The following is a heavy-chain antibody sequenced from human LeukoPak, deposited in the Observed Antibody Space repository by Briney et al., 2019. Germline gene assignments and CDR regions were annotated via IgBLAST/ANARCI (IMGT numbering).Heavy chain of an antibody. J-gene: IGHJ4*02. CDR2: IYYSGST. V-gene: IGHV4-61*01. CDR1: GGSVSSGSYY. Sequence: PSETLSLTCTVSGGSVSSGSYYWSWIRQPPGKGLEWIGYIYYSGSTNYNPSLKSRVTISVDTSKNQFSLKLSSVTAADTAVYYCASRETRHYDILTGHFDYWGQGTLVTVSS. D-gene: IGHD3-9*01. CDR3: ASRETRHYDILTGHFDY.